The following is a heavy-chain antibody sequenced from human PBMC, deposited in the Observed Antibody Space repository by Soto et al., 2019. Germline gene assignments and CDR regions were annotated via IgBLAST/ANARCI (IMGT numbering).Heavy chain of an antibody. CDR1: GFTFSSHS. Sequence: EVQLVESGGGLVKPGGSLRLSCAASGFTFSSHSVNWVRQASGKGLEWVSCITATSSFIYYADSVKGRFTISTDNAKHSLYLQMDSLRVEDTAVYYCARGAVVGIGYFDLWGRGTLVTVSS. D-gene: IGHD6-19*01. CDR3: ARGAVVGIGYFDL. CDR2: ITATSSFI. V-gene: IGHV3-21*01. J-gene: IGHJ2*01.